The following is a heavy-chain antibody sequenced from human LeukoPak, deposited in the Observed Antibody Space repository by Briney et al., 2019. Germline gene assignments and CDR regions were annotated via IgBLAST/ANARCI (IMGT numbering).Heavy chain of an antibody. J-gene: IGHJ4*02. Sequence: ASVKVSCKASGYTFTGYYVHWVRQAPGQGLEWMGWINPHSGGTNYAQKFQGGVTMTRDTSITTAYMELSSLRSDDTAVYYCARDVGEYCSSANCYASHYWGQGTLVTVSS. V-gene: IGHV1-2*02. D-gene: IGHD2-2*01. CDR3: ARDVGEYCSSANCYASHY. CDR2: INPHSGGT. CDR1: GYTFTGYY.